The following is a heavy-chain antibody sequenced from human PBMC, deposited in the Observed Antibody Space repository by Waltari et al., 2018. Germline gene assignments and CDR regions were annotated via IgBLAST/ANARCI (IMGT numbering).Heavy chain of an antibody. CDR3: ARGWRFGESRPYYFDY. CDR2: INWNGGST. CDR1: GSTSDDYG. D-gene: IGHD3-10*01. V-gene: IGHV3-20*04. J-gene: IGHJ4*02. Sequence: EVQLVESGGGVVRPGGSLRLSCAASGSTSDDYGMSLVRLAPGKGLGWVSGINWNGGSTGYADSVKGRFTISRDNAKNSLYLQMNSLRAEDTALYYCARGWRFGESRPYYFDYWGQGTLVTVSS.